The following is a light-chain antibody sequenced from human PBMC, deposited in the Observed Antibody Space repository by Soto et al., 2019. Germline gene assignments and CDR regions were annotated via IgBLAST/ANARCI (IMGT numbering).Light chain of an antibody. CDR1: QSISSW. Sequence: DIQMTQSPSTLSASVGDRVTITCRASQSISSWLAWYQQKPGKAPKLLIYKASSLESGVPSRFSDSGSGTEFTLTISSLQPDDFATYYCQQYNSYPPYTFGQGTKLEIK. J-gene: IGKJ2*01. CDR3: QQYNSYPPYT. CDR2: KAS. V-gene: IGKV1-5*03.